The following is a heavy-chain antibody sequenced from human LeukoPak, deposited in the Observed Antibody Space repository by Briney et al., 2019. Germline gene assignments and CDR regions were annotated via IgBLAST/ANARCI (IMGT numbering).Heavy chain of an antibody. CDR1: GFTFSHYY. CDR2: ISSSGSTI. D-gene: IGHD3-22*01. V-gene: IGHV3-11*01. Sequence: GGSLRLSCAASGFTFSHYYMSWIRQAPGKELEWISYISSSGSTIYYADSVKGRFTISRDNAKDSLHLQMNSLRAEDTAVYYCAGRGYDIDVWGQGTMVTVSS. J-gene: IGHJ3*01. CDR3: AGRGYDIDV.